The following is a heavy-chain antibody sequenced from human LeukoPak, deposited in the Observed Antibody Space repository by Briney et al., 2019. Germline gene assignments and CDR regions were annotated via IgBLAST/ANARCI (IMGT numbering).Heavy chain of an antibody. CDR3: ARDPVVVVAATDSPFDY. Sequence: GVSVKVSCKASGGTFSSYAISWVRQAPGQGLEWMGRIIPILGIANYAQKFQGRVTITADKSTSTAYMELSSLRSEDTAVYYCARDPVVVVAATDSPFDYWGQGTLVTVSS. CDR1: GGTFSSYA. J-gene: IGHJ4*02. V-gene: IGHV1-69*04. CDR2: IIPILGIA. D-gene: IGHD2-15*01.